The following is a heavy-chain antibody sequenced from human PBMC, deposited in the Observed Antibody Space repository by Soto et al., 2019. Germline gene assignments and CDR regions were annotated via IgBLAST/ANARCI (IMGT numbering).Heavy chain of an antibody. CDR1: GFSFSISP. D-gene: IGHD7-27*01. Sequence: PGGSLRLSCAASGFSFSISPMHWVRQAPGKGPEWVALISYDGTNKFYADSVKGRFTISRDNSKSTLYLQVDSLRPEDAAVYYCARDPKTSGGQHWAFNYFDSWGQGTLVTVYS. V-gene: IGHV3-30-3*01. CDR2: ISYDGTNK. J-gene: IGHJ4*02. CDR3: ARDPKTSGGQHWAFNYFDS.